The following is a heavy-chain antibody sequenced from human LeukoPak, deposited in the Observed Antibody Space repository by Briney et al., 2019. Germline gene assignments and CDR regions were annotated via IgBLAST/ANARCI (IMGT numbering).Heavy chain of an antibody. CDR1: GYTFTSNG. Sequence: ASVKVSCKASGYTFTSNGLSWERQAPGQGLEWMGWISTSKGNTNYAQKFQGRVTMTRDTSTSTAYMELRGLRSDDTFVFQAEDGIRDSFERWGQGSLVTVSS. V-gene: IGHV1-18*01. CDR2: ISTSKGNT. J-gene: IGHJ4*02. D-gene: IGHD3-9*01. CDR3: EDGIRDSFER.